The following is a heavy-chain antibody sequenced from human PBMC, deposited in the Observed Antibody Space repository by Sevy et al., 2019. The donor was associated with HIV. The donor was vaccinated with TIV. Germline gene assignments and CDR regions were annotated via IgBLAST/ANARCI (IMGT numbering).Heavy chain of an antibody. J-gene: IGHJ6*02. CDR3: AKVDVVVPVADYGLDV. CDR2: ISRGGSST. V-gene: IGHV3-23*01. D-gene: IGHD2-2*01. CDR1: GFTFSNYA. Sequence: GGSLRLSCAASGFTFSNYAMSWVRQAPGKGLEWVSSISRGGSSTDYEYSVKGRFTISRENSMNTLDLQMNSLRDEETAVYYCAKVDVVVPVADYGLDVWGQGTTVTVSS.